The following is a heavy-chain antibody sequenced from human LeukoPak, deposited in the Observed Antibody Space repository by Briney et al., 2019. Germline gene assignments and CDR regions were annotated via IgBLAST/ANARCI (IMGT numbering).Heavy chain of an antibody. J-gene: IGHJ1*01. Sequence: GGSLRLSCAASGFTFSNAWMSWVRQAPGKGLGWVGRIKSKTDGGTTDYAAPVKGRFTISRDDSKNTLYLQMNSLKTEDTAVYYCTTDSSSWYRYFQHWGQGTLVTVSS. CDR1: GFTFSNAW. CDR3: TTDSSSWYRYFQH. CDR2: IKSKTDGGTT. D-gene: IGHD6-13*01. V-gene: IGHV3-15*01.